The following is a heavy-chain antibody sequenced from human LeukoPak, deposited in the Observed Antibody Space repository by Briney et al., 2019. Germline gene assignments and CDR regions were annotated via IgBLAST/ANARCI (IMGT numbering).Heavy chain of an antibody. CDR1: GFTFGDYA. CDR2: IRSKAYGGTT. Sequence: PGGSLRLSCTTSGFTFGDYAMSWFRQAPGKGLEWVSFIRSKAYGGTTEYAASVKGRFAISRDDSKSIAYLRMNSLKTEDTAVYYCTRVLAPGARYYYYYMDVWGKGTTVTVSS. D-gene: IGHD2-8*02. CDR3: TRVLAPGARYYYYYMDV. J-gene: IGHJ6*03. V-gene: IGHV3-49*03.